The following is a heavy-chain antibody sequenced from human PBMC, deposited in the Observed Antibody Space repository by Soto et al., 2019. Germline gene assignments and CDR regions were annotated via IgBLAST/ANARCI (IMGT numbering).Heavy chain of an antibody. D-gene: IGHD1-1*01. CDR1: GFTFRSYA. Sequence: GGSLRLSCAASGFTFRSYAMTWVRQAPGQGLEWVSVISYNGANTYYADSVKGRFTISRDNSKGTVNLQMNTLRVEDTAVYYCARYIRGPTVFYFDFWGPGVLVTVSS. V-gene: IGHV3-23*01. CDR2: ISYNGANT. J-gene: IGHJ4*02. CDR3: ARYIRGPTVFYFDF.